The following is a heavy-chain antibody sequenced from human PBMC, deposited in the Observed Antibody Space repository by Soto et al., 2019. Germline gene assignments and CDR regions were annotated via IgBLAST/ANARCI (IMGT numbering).Heavy chain of an antibody. J-gene: IGHJ4*02. Sequence: RGSLRLSPGTSGFTFSDYYVSWIRQAPGKWLEWVSYISSSCSTIYYADSVKGRFTIARDNAKNSLYLQMNSLRAEDTAVYYCARAQLWSCYYNDYWGQGTLVTVSS. CDR3: ARAQLWSCYYNDY. CDR1: GFTFSDYY. CDR2: ISSSCSTI. D-gene: IGHD3-3*01. V-gene: IGHV3-11*01.